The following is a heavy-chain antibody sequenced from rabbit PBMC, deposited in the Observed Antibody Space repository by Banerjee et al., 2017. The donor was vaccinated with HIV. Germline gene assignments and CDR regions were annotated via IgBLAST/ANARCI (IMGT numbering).Heavy chain of an antibody. CDR3: ARGIGSWRVNL. D-gene: IGHD5-1*01. J-gene: IGHJ4*01. CDR1: GFSFSSSYY. CDR2: IDTGSSGNT. Sequence: QEQLEESGGDLVKPEGSLTLTCTASGFSFSSSYYYMCWVRQAPGKGLEWIACIDTGSSGNTYYASWAKGRFTISKTSSTTVTLRMTSLTAADTATYFCARGIGSWRVNLWGPGTLVTVS. V-gene: IGHV1S45*01.